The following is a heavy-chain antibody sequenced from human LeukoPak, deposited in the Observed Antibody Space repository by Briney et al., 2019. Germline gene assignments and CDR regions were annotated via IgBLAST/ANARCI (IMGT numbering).Heavy chain of an antibody. CDR2: IYYSGST. Sequence: SQTLCLTCTVSGGSISSGDYYWSWIRQPPGKGLEWIGYIYYSGSTYYNPSLKSRVTISVDTSKNQFSLKLSSVTAADTAVYYCARGTIAAQYNWFDPWGQGTLVTVSS. CDR3: ARGTIAAQYNWFDP. J-gene: IGHJ5*02. D-gene: IGHD6-13*01. CDR1: GGSISSGDYY. V-gene: IGHV4-30-4*08.